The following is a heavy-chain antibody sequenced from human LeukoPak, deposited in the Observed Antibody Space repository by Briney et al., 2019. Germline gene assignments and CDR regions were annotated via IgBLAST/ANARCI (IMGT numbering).Heavy chain of an antibody. CDR1: GFSISIDY. CDR3: ARDLQQWLSPFDY. J-gene: IGHJ4*02. CDR2: IYHTGTT. D-gene: IGHD6-19*01. V-gene: IGHV4-38-2*02. Sequence: SETLSLTCIVSGFSISIDYWGWIRQPPGKGLECIGTIYHTGTTYYNPSLKSRVTLSVDTSKNQFSLNLTSVTAADTAVYYCARDLQQWLSPFDYWGQGTLVTVSS.